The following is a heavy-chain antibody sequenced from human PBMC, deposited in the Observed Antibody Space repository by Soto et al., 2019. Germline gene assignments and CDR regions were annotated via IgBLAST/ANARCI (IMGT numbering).Heavy chain of an antibody. CDR1: GGSISSYY. CDR2: IYYSGST. CDR3: ARHGQWLVTGYFYYGMDV. J-gene: IGHJ6*02. V-gene: IGHV4-59*08. Sequence: SETLSLTCTVSGGSISSYYWSWIRQPPGKGLDWIGYIYYSGSTNYNPSLKSRVTISVDTSKNHFSLKLSSVTAADTALYYCARHGQWLVTGYFYYGMDVWGQGTTVTVS. D-gene: IGHD6-19*01.